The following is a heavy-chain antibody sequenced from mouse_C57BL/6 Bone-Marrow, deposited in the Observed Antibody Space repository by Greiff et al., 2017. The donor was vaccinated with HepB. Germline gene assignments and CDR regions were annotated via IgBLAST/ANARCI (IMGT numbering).Heavy chain of an antibody. J-gene: IGHJ4*01. V-gene: IGHV10-1*01. CDR1: GFSFNTYA. CDR3: VGGPEGAMDY. CDR2: IRSKSNNYAT. Sequence: EVMLVESGGGLVQPKGSLKLSCAASGFSFNTYAMNWVRQAPGKGLEWVARIRSKSNNYATYYADSVKDRFTISRDDSESMLYLQMNNLKTEDTAMYYCVGGPEGAMDYWGQGTSVTVSS. D-gene: IGHD3-3*01.